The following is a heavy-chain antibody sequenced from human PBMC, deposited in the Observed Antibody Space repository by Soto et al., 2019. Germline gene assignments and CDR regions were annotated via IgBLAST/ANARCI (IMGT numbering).Heavy chain of an antibody. CDR3: ARDVGLIRLCSTTSCDLAA. J-gene: IGHJ5*02. CDR2: ISGYNGDI. Sequence: QALMVQSGAEVKKPGASVKVSCRTSGYTFTTYGVSWVREAPGQGLEWMGWISGYNGDITYAQRLQGRLTMTTDTSTRTAYMELRNLRPEDTAVYFCARDVGLIRLCSTTSCDLAAWGQGTLVSVSS. CDR1: GYTFTTYG. V-gene: IGHV1-18*01. D-gene: IGHD2-2*01.